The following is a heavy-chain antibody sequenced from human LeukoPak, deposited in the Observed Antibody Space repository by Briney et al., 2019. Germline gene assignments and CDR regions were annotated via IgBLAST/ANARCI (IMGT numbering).Heavy chain of an antibody. J-gene: IGHJ3*02. CDR2: IIPILGIA. D-gene: IGHD2-2*01. V-gene: IGHV1-69*02. Sequence: SVKVSCKASGGTFSSYTISWVRQAPGQGLEWMGRIIPILGIANYAQKFQGRVTINADKSTSTAYMELSRLRSEDTAVYHCARLGSGVVPAAVDAFDIWGQGTMVAVSS. CDR1: GGTFSSYT. CDR3: ARLGSGVVPAAVDAFDI.